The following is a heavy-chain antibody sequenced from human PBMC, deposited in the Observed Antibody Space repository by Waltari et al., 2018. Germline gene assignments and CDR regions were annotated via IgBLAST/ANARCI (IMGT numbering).Heavy chain of an antibody. CDR1: GYTLTSYY. CDR2: INPSGGST. Sequence: QVQLVQSGAEVKKPGASVKVSCKASGYTLTSYYMHWVQQAPGHGLEWMGIINPSGGSTSYAQKVQCRDTMTRDTATSTVYIELSSLRSEDTAVYYCARNHLTTVTTNYYYGMDVWGQGTTVTVSS. CDR3: ARNHLTTVTTNYYYGMDV. V-gene: IGHV1-46*01. J-gene: IGHJ6*02. D-gene: IGHD4-17*01.